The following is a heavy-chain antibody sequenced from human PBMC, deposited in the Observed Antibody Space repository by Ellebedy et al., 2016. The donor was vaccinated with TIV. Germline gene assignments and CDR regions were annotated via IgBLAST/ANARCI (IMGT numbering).Heavy chain of an antibody. CDR3: AGGFYSSWEVLWT. V-gene: IGHV4-39*07. D-gene: IGHD1-26*01. CDR1: GDSISSNYH. J-gene: IGHJ5*02. CDR2: ITYSGNT. Sequence: SETLSLTCAVSGDSISSNYHWRWFRQSPGKGLEWIGTITYSGNTYYNPSVNSRVTISVDMSKNQFSLRLGSLTVADTGIYYCAGGFYSSWEVLWTWGQGTLVTVSS.